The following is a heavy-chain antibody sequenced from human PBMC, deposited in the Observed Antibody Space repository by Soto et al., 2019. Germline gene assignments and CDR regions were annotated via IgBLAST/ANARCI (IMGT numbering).Heavy chain of an antibody. CDR1: GYTFTDYY. V-gene: IGHV1-2*02. Sequence: QVQLVQSGAEVKKPGASVRVSCKASGYTFTDYYMHWVRQAPGQGLEWLGWINPYTGGTNYAHKFQDRVTRTRDTSISTAYLDLSRLTSDDTAVYSCARDPIGGGAPYYCDYWGQGTLVTASS. CDR2: INPYTGGT. CDR3: ARDPIGGGAPYYCDY. J-gene: IGHJ4*02. D-gene: IGHD3-16*01.